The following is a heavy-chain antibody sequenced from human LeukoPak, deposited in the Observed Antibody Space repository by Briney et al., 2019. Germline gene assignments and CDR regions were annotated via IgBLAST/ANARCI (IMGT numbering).Heavy chain of an antibody. CDR1: GGTFSSYA. V-gene: IGHV1-69*01. Sequence: SVKVSCKAPGGTFSSYAISWVRQAPGQGLEWMGGIIPIFGTANYAQKFQGRVTITADESTSTAYMELSSLRSEDTAVYYCARERSPDYGMDVWGQGTTVTVSS. CDR3: ARERSPDYGMDV. J-gene: IGHJ6*02. CDR2: IIPIFGTA.